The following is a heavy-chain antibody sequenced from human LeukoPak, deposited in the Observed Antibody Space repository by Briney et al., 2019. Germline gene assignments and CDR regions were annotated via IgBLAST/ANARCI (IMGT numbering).Heavy chain of an antibody. J-gene: IGHJ6*03. CDR2: INWSGGST. D-gene: IGHD2-2*01. CDR3: ARVAHCSSTSCYLVGDYYYYYMDV. CDR1: GFTFDDYG. Sequence: GGSLRLSCAASGFTFDDYGMSWVRQAPGKGLEWVSGINWSGGSTGYADSVKGRFTISRDNAKNSLYLQMNSLRAEDTALYYCARVAHCSSTSCYLVGDYYYYYMDVWGKGTTVPVSS. V-gene: IGHV3-20*04.